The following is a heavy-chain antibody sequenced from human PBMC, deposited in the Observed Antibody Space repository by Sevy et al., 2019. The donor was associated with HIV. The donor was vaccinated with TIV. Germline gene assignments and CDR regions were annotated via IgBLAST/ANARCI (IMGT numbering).Heavy chain of an antibody. J-gene: IGHJ4*02. CDR3: AREGCTKPHDY. D-gene: IGHD2-8*01. CDR1: GFTFSKYC. V-gene: IGHV3-23*01. CDR2: LSFGCGEI. Sequence: GGSLRLSCGASGFTFSKYCMSWVRQPPGKGLEWVSTLSFGCGEINYADSVKGRFTVSRDNSKSSVYLQMNNLRPEDTAVYYCAREGCTKPHDYWGQGTLVTVSS.